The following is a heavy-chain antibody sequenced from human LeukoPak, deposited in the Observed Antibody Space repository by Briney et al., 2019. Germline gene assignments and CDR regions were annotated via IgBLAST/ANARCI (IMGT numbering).Heavy chain of an antibody. J-gene: IGHJ3*02. CDR2: IYYSGST. D-gene: IGHD3-10*01. CDR1: GGSISSYY. V-gene: IGHV4-59*06. Sequence: SETLSLTCTVSGGSISSYYWSWIRQPPGKGLEWIGYIYYSGSTYYNPSLKSRVTISVDTSKNQFSLKLSSVTAADTAVYYCARTAYGSGSYYKGPNAFDIWGQGTMVTVSS. CDR3: ARTAYGSGSYYKGPNAFDI.